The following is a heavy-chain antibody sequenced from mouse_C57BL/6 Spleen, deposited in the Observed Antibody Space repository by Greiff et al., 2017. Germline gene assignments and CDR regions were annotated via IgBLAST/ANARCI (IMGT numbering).Heavy chain of an antibody. CDR2: IDPENGDT. Sequence: VQLQQPGAELVRPGASVKLSCTASGFNIKDDYMHWVKQRPEQGLEWIGWIDPENGDTEYASKFQGKATITADTSSNTAYMQLSSLTSEDTAVYYCTAGDYYGSSYEDTMGYWGQGTTVTVSS. V-gene: IGHV14-4*01. CDR1: GFNIKDDY. D-gene: IGHD1-1*01. J-gene: IGHJ4*01. CDR3: TAGDYYGSSYEDTMGY.